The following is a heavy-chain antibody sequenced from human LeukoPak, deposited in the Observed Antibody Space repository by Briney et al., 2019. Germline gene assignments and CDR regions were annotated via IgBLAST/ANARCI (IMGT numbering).Heavy chain of an antibody. CDR1: GFMFSSYE. V-gene: IGHV3-48*03. J-gene: IGHJ4*02. CDR3: AWETAAVY. Sequence: PGGSLRLSCAASGFMFSSYEMNWVRQAPGKGLEWVSYISSSGSTIHYADSVKGRFTISRDNAKNSLYLQMNSLRAEDTAIYYCAWETAAVYWGQGTVVTVSS. D-gene: IGHD6-13*01. CDR2: ISSSGSTI.